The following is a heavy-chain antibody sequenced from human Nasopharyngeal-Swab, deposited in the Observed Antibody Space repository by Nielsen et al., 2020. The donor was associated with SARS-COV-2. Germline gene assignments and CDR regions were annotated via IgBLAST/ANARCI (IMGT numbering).Heavy chain of an antibody. V-gene: IGHV1-24*01. CDR3: ATAVPYSSGWLELRAYYFDY. CDR1: GYTLTELS. D-gene: IGHD6-19*01. CDR2: FDPEDGET. J-gene: IGHJ4*02. Sequence: ASVKVSRKVSGYTLTELSMHWVRQAPGKGLEWMGGFDPEDGETIYAQKFQGRVTMTEDTSTDTAYMELSSLRSEDTAVYYCATAVPYSSGWLELRAYYFDYWGQGTLVTVSS.